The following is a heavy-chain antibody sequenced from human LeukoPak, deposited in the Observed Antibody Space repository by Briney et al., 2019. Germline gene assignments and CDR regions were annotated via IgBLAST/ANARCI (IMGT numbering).Heavy chain of an antibody. D-gene: IGHD3-10*01. CDR2: IFDTGST. CDR3: ARELWFANAPGSWLDP. Sequence: SQTLSPTCVVSGDSISSGAYSWSWIRQPPGKGLEWIGDIFDTGSTFYNPSLKSRLTLSVDNSKNQFSLRLSSVTAADTAVYYCARELWFANAPGSWLDPWGQGTLVTVSS. V-gene: IGHV4-30-2*01. J-gene: IGHJ5*02. CDR1: GDSISSGAYS.